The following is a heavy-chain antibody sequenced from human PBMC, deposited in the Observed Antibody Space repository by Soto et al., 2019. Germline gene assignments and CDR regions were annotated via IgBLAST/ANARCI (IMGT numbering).Heavy chain of an antibody. J-gene: IGHJ4*02. CDR3: ARVGYCGGDCSFPDY. D-gene: IGHD2-21*02. CDR2: IYYTGST. V-gene: IGHV4-59*01. CDR1: GGSIGIDF. Sequence: PSGTLSLTGTVSGGSIGIDFWSWIRHPPGKGQEWIGYIYYTGSTTHTPTLQSRVTIPVDTSKNQLSLKLSSVTAADTAVYYCARVGYCGGDCSFPDYWGQGTLVTVS.